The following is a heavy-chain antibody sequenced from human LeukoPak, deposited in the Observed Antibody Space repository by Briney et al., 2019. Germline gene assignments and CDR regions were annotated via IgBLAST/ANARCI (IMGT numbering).Heavy chain of an antibody. CDR2: ITSSSTYT. CDR3: ARSVGYCSSTSCYFDY. D-gene: IGHD2-2*03. CDR1: GFSFSSYN. Sequence: GGSLRLSCAAYGFSFSSYNMNWVRQTPGKGLEWVSSITSSSTYTFYADSVKGRFTISRDNARNSLYLQMNSLRAEDTAVYYCARSVGYCSSTSCYFDYWGQGTLVTVSS. J-gene: IGHJ4*02. V-gene: IGHV3-21*01.